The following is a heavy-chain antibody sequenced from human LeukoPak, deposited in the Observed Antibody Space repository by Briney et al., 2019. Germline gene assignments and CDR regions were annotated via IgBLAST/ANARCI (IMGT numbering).Heavy chain of an antibody. Sequence: AASVKVSCTASGYTFTSYDINWVRQATGQGLEWMGWMNPNSGNTGYAQKFQGRVTMTRNTSISTAYMELRSLRSEDTAVYYCARGDPLMYYYYGMDVWGQGTTVTVSS. D-gene: IGHD2-8*01. V-gene: IGHV1-8*01. CDR3: ARGDPLMYYYYGMDV. CDR1: GYTFTSYD. CDR2: MNPNSGNT. J-gene: IGHJ6*02.